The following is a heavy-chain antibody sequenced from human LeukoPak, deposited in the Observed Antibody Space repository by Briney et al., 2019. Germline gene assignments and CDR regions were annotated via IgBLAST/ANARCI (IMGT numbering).Heavy chain of an antibody. J-gene: IGHJ4*02. V-gene: IGHV4-34*01. CDR1: GGSFSGYY. D-gene: IGHD4-23*01. Sequence: KPSETLSLTCAVYGGSFSGYYWSWIRQPPGKGLEWIGEINHSGSTNYNPSLKSRVTISVDTSKNQFSLKLSSVTAADTAVYYCARGPTVVTLRVGGPNYYFDYWGQGTLVTVSS. CDR2: INHSGST. CDR3: ARGPTVVTLRVGGPNYYFDY.